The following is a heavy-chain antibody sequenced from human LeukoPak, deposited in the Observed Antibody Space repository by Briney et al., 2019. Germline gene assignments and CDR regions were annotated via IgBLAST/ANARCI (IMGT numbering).Heavy chain of an antibody. Sequence: GGSLRLSCAASGFTFSSYGMHWVRQAPGKGLEWVAVISYDGSNKYYADSVKGRFTISRDNSKNTLYLQMNSLRAEGTAVYYCAKPRYYDSSGYPRFGRGPIDYWGQGTLVTVSS. CDR2: ISYDGSNK. CDR3: AKPRYYDSSGYPRFGRGPIDY. V-gene: IGHV3-30*18. D-gene: IGHD3-22*01. CDR1: GFTFSSYG. J-gene: IGHJ4*02.